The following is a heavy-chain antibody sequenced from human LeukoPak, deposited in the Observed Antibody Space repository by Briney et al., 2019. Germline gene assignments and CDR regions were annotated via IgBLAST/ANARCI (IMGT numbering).Heavy chain of an antibody. J-gene: IGHJ4*02. D-gene: IGHD7-27*01. V-gene: IGHV1-18*01. Sequence: ASVKVSRKASGYTFTSYGISWVRQAPGQGLEWMGWISAYNGNTNYAQKLQGRVTMTTDTSTSTAYMELRSLRSDDTAVYYCARYQTGDYYFDYWGQGTLVTVSS. CDR2: ISAYNGNT. CDR1: GYTFTSYG. CDR3: ARYQTGDYYFDY.